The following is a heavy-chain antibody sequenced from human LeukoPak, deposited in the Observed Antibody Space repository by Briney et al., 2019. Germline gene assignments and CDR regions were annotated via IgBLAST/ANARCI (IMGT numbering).Heavy chain of an antibody. D-gene: IGHD3-10*01. V-gene: IGHV1-46*01. J-gene: IGHJ6*03. Sequence: ASVKVSCKASGYTFTSYYMHWVRQAPGQGLEWMGIINPSGGSTSYAQKFQGRVTMTRDMSTSTVYMELSSLRSEDTAVYYCARETSPGDYYYYMDVWAKGPRSPSP. CDR3: ARETSPGDYYYYMDV. CDR1: GYTFTSYY. CDR2: INPSGGST.